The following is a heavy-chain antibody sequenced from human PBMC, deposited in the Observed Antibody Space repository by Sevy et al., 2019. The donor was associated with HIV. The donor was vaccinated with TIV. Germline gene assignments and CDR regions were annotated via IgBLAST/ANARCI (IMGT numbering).Heavy chain of an antibody. D-gene: IGHD5-12*01. CDR3: AREGGYTDQGMDV. V-gene: IGHV3-48*01. Sequence: GGSLRLSCAASGFSFNNYDMNWVRQAPGKGLEWISYISTSSSHIYYVDSVKGRFTISRDNANNSLSVQMNSLGAEDTAVYYCAREGGYTDQGMDVWGQGTTVTVSS. CDR1: GFSFNNYD. J-gene: IGHJ6*02. CDR2: ISTSSSHI.